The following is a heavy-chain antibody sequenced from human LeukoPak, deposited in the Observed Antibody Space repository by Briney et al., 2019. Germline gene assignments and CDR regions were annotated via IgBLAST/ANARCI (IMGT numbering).Heavy chain of an antibody. CDR2: IKTKTDGGTT. J-gene: IGHJ4*02. CDR3: TTDPLSAMIVVVITDKNSDY. Sequence: GGSLRLSCAASGFTFSNAWMSWVRQAPGKGLQWIGRIKTKTDGGTTDYAAPVKGRFTISRDDSKNTLYLQMNSLKTEDTAVYYCTTDPLSAMIVVVITDKNSDYWGQGTLVTVSS. V-gene: IGHV3-15*01. CDR1: GFTFSNAW. D-gene: IGHD3-22*01.